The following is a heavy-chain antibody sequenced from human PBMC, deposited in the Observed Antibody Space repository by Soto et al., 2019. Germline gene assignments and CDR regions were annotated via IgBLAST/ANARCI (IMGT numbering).Heavy chain of an antibody. CDR2: IYYSGST. J-gene: IGHJ5*02. V-gene: IGHV4-59*01. CDR3: ARELFGRSVWFDP. CDR1: GGSISSYY. D-gene: IGHD3-10*01. Sequence: TLSLTCTVSGGSISSYYWSWIRQPPGKGLEWIGYIYYSGSTNYNPSLKSRVTISVDTSKNQFSLKLSSVTAADTAVYYCARELFGRSVWFDPWGQGTLVTVSS.